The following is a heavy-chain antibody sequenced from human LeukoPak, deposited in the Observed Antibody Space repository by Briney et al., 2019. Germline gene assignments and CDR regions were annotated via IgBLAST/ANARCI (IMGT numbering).Heavy chain of an antibody. CDR2: INSDGSST. V-gene: IGHV3-74*01. D-gene: IGHD6-19*01. CDR3: AREPQYSSGWYVDY. Sequence: GGSLRLSCAASGFTFSSYWMHWVRHAPGKGLVWVSRINSDGSSTSYADSVKGRFTISRDNAKNTLYLQMNSLRAEDTAVYYCAREPQYSSGWYVDYWGQGTLVTVSS. J-gene: IGHJ4*02. CDR1: GFTFSSYW.